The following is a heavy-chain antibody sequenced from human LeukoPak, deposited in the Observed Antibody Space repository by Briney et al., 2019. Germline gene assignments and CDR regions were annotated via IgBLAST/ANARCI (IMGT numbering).Heavy chain of an antibody. CDR2: IYTSGST. V-gene: IGHV4-4*07. CDR1: GGSISSYY. CDR3: ARGPYVWGSYRDHDYYYYYMDV. J-gene: IGHJ6*03. D-gene: IGHD3-16*02. Sequence: SETLSLTCTVSGGSISSYYWSWIRQPAGKGLEWIGRIYTSGSTNYNPSLKSRVTVSVDTSKNQFSLKLSSVTAADTAVYYCARGPYVWGSYRDHDYYYYYMDVWGKGTTVTISS.